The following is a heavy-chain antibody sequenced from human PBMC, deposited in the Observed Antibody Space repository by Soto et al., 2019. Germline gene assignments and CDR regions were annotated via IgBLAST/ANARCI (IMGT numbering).Heavy chain of an antibody. V-gene: IGHV4-39*01. CDR1: AGSISSNSYF. CDR3: ARRGPNNSYGYDHRLDP. Sequence: PSETLSLTCSVSAGSISSNSYFWDWIRQSPGKGLEWIGSVHFRGSTYYNPSLKSRVTISVDTSKNQFSLKLTSVTAADRAVYYCARRGPNNSYGYDHRLDPWGQGTLVTVSS. D-gene: IGHD5-18*01. J-gene: IGHJ5*02. CDR2: VHFRGST.